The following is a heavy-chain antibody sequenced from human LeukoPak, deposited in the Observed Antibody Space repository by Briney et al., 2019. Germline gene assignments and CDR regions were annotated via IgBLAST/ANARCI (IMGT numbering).Heavy chain of an antibody. J-gene: IGHJ4*02. Sequence: PETLSLTCAVSGGSFSGYYWSCIRQTPGMGLEWIGEIYYSGNTNYTPSLTSRVTISVDTSKNQFSLKLSSVTAADTAVYYCARFQRRKQKYYFDYWGQGTLFTASS. CDR3: ARFQRRKQKYYFDY. V-gene: IGHV4-34*01. CDR1: GGSFSGYY. D-gene: IGHD2-2*01. CDR2: IYYSGNT.